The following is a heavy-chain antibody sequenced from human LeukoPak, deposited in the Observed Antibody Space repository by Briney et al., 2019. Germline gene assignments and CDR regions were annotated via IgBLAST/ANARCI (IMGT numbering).Heavy chain of an antibody. CDR3: ARGPRIVLMVYATPFDY. J-gene: IGHJ4*02. D-gene: IGHD2-8*01. Sequence: ASVTVSCTASGYTFTSYAMHWVRQAPGQRLEWMGWINAGNGNTKYSQKFQGRVTITRDTSASTAHMELSSLRSEDTAVYYCARGPRIVLMVYATPFDYWGQGTLVTVSS. CDR1: GYTFTSYA. V-gene: IGHV1-3*01. CDR2: INAGNGNT.